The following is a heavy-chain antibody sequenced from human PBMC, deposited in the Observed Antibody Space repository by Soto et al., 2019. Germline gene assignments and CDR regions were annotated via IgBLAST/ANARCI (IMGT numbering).Heavy chain of an antibody. CDR3: ATSIMITFGGVPAFDY. D-gene: IGHD3-16*01. Sequence: VASVKVSCKASGYTFTSYAMHWVRQAPGQRLEWMGWINAGNGNTKYSQKFQGRVTITRDTSASTAYMELSSLRSEDTAVYYCATSIMITFGGVPAFDYWGQGTLVTVSS. CDR1: GYTFTSYA. V-gene: IGHV1-3*01. J-gene: IGHJ4*02. CDR2: INAGNGNT.